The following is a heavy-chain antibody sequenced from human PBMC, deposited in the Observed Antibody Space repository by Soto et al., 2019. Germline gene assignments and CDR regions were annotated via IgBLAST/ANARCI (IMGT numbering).Heavy chain of an antibody. D-gene: IGHD2-2*01. Sequence: PAVKLSCKASGYVFTAYYINWVRQAPGQGPELMGWINPSSGDTNYAQKYQGRVTMTTDTSISTVYMEVSRLRYEDTAVYYCARPYGSSNSCHSWFDARGQGTPVTLPS. V-gene: IGHV1-2*02. CDR3: ARPYGSSNSCHSWFDA. CDR2: INPSSGDT. CDR1: GYVFTAYY. J-gene: IGHJ5*02.